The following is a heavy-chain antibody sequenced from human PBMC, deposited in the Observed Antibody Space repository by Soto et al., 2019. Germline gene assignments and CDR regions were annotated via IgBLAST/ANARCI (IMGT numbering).Heavy chain of an antibody. CDR2: ISAYNDNT. V-gene: IGHV1-18*01. D-gene: IGHD2-8*01. Sequence: ASVKVSCKASGYTFTSYGISWVRQAPGQGLEWLGWISAYNDNTNYAQKLQGRVAMTTDTSTNTAYMELRSLGSDDTAVYYCARDECTNGVCYIGCWGQGTQVTVSS. J-gene: IGHJ4*02. CDR1: GYTFTSYG. CDR3: ARDECTNGVCYIGC.